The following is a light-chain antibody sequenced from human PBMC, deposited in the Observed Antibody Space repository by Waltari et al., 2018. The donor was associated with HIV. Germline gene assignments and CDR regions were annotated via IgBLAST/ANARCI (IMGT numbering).Light chain of an antibody. CDR3: MQALQTPPT. CDR2: LGS. J-gene: IGKJ1*01. CDR1: QSLLHSNGYNY. V-gene: IGKV2-28*01. Sequence: IVMTQSPLSLPVTPGEPASISCRSSQSLLHSNGYNYLDWYLQKPGQSPQLLISLGSNRASGVPDRFSGSGSGTDFTLKISRVDAEDVGVYYCMQALQTPPTFGQGTKVEIK.